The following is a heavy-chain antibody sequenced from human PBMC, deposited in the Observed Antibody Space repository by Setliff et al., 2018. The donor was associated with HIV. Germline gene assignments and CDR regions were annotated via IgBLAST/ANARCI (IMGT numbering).Heavy chain of an antibody. CDR1: GGTFNNYA. CDR3: AREFPRIVVVPAAIGYYYYYMDV. CDR2: INPKSGGI. D-gene: IGHD2-2*02. Sequence: ASVKVSCKASGGTFNNYAINWVRQAPGQGLEWMGRINPKSGGINYAQKFQGRVTLTRDTSISTAYMELSRLRSDDTAVYYCAREFPRIVVVPAAIGYYYYYMDVWGKGTTVTVSS. V-gene: IGHV1-2*06. J-gene: IGHJ6*03.